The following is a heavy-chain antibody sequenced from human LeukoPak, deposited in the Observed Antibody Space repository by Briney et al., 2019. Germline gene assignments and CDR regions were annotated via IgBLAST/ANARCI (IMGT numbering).Heavy chain of an antibody. V-gene: IGHV3-9*01. Sequence: GRSLRLSCAASGFTFDDYAMHWVRQAPGKGLEWVSGISWNSGSLGYADSVKGRFTISRDNAKNSLYLQMNSLRTEDTALYYCAKASKGVKGYFDYWGQGTLVTVSS. J-gene: IGHJ4*02. CDR2: ISWNSGSL. CDR1: GFTFDDYA. CDR3: AKASKGVKGYFDY.